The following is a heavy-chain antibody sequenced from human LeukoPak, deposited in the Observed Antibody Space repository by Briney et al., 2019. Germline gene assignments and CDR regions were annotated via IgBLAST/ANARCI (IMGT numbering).Heavy chain of an antibody. CDR1: GFTFSSYA. V-gene: IGHV3-23*01. CDR2: ISGSGGST. CDR3: AKYWGLYDFWSGLNWFDP. Sequence: PGGSLRLSCAASGFTFSSYAMSWVRQAPGKGLEWVSAISGSGGSTYYADSVKGRFTISRDNSKNTLYLQMNSLRAEDTAVYYCAKYWGLYDFWSGLNWFDPWGQGTLVTVSS. D-gene: IGHD3-3*01. J-gene: IGHJ5*02.